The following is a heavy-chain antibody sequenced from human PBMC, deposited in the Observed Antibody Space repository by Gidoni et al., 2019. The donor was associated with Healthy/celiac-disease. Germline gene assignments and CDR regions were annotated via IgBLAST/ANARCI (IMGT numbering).Heavy chain of an antibody. CDR1: GFTFDDYA. J-gene: IGHJ3*02. CDR2: ISWNSGSI. Sequence: EVQLVESGGGLVQPGRSLRLSCAASGFTFDDYAMHWVRQAPGKGLEWVSGISWNSGSIGYADSVKGRFTISRDNAKNSLYLQMNSLRAEDTALYYCAKAVGWLQGDAFDIWGQGTMVTVSS. D-gene: IGHD5-12*01. CDR3: AKAVGWLQGDAFDI. V-gene: IGHV3-9*01.